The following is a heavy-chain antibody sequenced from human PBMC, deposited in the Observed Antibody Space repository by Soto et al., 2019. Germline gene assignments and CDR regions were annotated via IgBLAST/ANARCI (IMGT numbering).Heavy chain of an antibody. CDR2: IDPSDSYT. V-gene: IGHV5-10-1*01. D-gene: IGHD3-22*01. CDR1: GYTFTTFW. Sequence: GESLKISCTGFGYTFTTFWISWVRQMPGKGLEWMGRIDPSDSYTNYSPSFQGHVTISADKSISTAYLQWSSLKASDTAMYYCAGHGSPYYYDSSGSRGDWFDPWGQGTLVTVSS. CDR3: AGHGSPYYYDSSGSRGDWFDP. J-gene: IGHJ5*02.